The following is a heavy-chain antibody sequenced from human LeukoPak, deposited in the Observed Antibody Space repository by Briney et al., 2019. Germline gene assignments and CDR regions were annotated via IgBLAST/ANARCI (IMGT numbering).Heavy chain of an antibody. J-gene: IGHJ4*02. V-gene: IGHV4-39*07. CDR2: IFYSGST. CDR1: SGSISTSNYY. CDR3: ARDPARRGFDY. D-gene: IGHD1-14*01. Sequence: SETLSLTCTVSSGSISTSNYYWGWVRQPPGKALEWIGNIFYSGSTYYSPSLKSRVTISVDTSKNQFSLKLSSVTAADTAVYYCARDPARRGFDYWGQGTLVTVSS.